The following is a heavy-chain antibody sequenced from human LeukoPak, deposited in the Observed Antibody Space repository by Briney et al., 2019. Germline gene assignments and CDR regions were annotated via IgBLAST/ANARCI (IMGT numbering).Heavy chain of an antibody. CDR2: IIPIFGTA. CDR1: GGTFSSYA. V-gene: IGHV1-69*01. Sequence: SVKVSCKASGGTFSSYAISWVRQAPGQGLEWMGEIIPIFGTANYAQKFQGRVTITADESTSTAYMELSSLRSEDTAVYYCARGRNYNCGGDCYTFDYWGHGTLVTVSS. D-gene: IGHD2-21*01. CDR3: ARGRNYNCGGDCYTFDY. J-gene: IGHJ4*01.